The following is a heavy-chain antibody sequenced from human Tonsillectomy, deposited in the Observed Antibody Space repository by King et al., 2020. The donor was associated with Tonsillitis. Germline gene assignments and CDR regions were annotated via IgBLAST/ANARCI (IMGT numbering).Heavy chain of an antibody. CDR1: GFTFTSSA. V-gene: IGHV1-58*01. CDR2: IVVGSGNT. CDR3: AADPNMITFGGARDY. J-gene: IGHJ4*02. D-gene: IGHD3-16*01. Sequence: KQLVQSGPEVKKPGTSVKVSCKASGFTFTSSAVQWVRQARGQRLEWIGWIVVGSGNTNYAQKFQERVTITRDMSTSTAYMELSSLRSEDTAVYYCAADPNMITFGGARDYWGQGTLVTVSS.